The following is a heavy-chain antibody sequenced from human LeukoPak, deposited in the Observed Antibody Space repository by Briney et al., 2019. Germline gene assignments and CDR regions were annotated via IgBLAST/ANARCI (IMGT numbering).Heavy chain of an antibody. Sequence: PSETLSPTCAVSGVAFSNYYWSWVRQSPTKGLEWIGEINHSGYTNYNPSLKSRVTISIDTSKNQFSLMVISVTAADTGVYYCTRAVAGHPDWGQGTLVTVSS. J-gene: IGHJ4*02. CDR1: GVAFSNYY. V-gene: IGHV4-34*01. CDR3: TRAVAGHPD. D-gene: IGHD6-19*01. CDR2: INHSGYT.